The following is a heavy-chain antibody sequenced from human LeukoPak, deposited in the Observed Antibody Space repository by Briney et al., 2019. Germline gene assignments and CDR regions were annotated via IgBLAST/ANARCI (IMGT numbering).Heavy chain of an antibody. Sequence: GASVKVSCKASGYTFTSYGINWVRQATGQGLEWMGWMNPNSGNTGYAQKFQGRVTMTRNTSISTAYMELSSLRSEDTAVYYCARGRRAAAGRNWFDPWGQGTLVTVSS. CDR1: GYTFTSYG. CDR2: MNPNSGNT. J-gene: IGHJ5*02. CDR3: ARGRRAAAGRNWFDP. D-gene: IGHD6-13*01. V-gene: IGHV1-8*02.